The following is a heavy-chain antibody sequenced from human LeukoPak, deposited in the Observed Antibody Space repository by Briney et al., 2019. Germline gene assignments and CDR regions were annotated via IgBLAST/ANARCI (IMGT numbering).Heavy chain of an antibody. CDR1: GYTFTSHD. V-gene: IGHV1-8*01. J-gene: IGHJ5*02. CDR2: MNPNSGNT. Sequence: ASVKVSCKASGYTFTSHDINWVRQATGQGLEWMGWMNPNSGNTGYAQKFQGRVTMTRNTSISTAYMELSSLRSEDTAVYYCAAGRSYDSSGYSWFDPWGQGTLVTVSS. D-gene: IGHD3-22*01. CDR3: AAGRSYDSSGYSWFDP.